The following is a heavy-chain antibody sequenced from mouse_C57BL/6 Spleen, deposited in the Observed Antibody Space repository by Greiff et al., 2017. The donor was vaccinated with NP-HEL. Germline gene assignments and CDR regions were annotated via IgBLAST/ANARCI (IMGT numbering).Heavy chain of an antibody. V-gene: IGHV1-26*01. Sequence: VQLKQSGPELVKPGASVKISCKASGYTFTDYYMNWVKQSHGKSLEWIGDINPNNGGTSYNQKFKGKATLTVDKSSSTAYMELRSLTSEDSAVYYCARQLRPYYFDYWGQGTTLTVSS. CDR2: INPNNGGT. D-gene: IGHD3-2*02. CDR3: ARQLRPYYFDY. J-gene: IGHJ2*01. CDR1: GYTFTDYY.